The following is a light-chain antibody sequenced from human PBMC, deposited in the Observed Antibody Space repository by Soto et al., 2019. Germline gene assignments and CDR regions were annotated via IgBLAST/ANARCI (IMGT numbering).Light chain of an antibody. J-gene: IGKJ5*01. CDR3: QQSYSTPHT. CDR1: QSISSW. CDR2: DVS. V-gene: IGKV1-39*01. Sequence: DIQMTQSPSTLSASVGDRVTITCRASQSISSWLAWYQQKPGKAPKVLIYDVSSLESGVPSRFSGSGSGTDFTLTISSLQPEDFATYYCQQSYSTPHTFGQGTRLEIK.